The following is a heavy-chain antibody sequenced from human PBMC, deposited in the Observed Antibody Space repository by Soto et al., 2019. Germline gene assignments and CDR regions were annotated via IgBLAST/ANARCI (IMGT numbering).Heavy chain of an antibody. Sequence: QVQLQESGPGLVKPSETLSLTYTVSGGSISSYYWSWIRQPPGKGLEWIGYVYYSGGTNYNPSLKSRVTISVDTSKNQVSLKLTSVTAADTAVYYCARGSAVRGVQGHWFDPWGQGTLVTVSS. CDR3: ARGSAVRGVQGHWFDP. CDR2: VYYSGGT. D-gene: IGHD3-10*01. V-gene: IGHV4-59*01. CDR1: GGSISSYY. J-gene: IGHJ5*02.